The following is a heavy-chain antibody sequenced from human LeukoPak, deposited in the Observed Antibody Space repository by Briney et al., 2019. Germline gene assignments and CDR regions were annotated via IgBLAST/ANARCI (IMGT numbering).Heavy chain of an antibody. CDR1: GFSFTSHY. D-gene: IGHD3-10*01. CDR3: VRGTSGGYDL. CDR2: INEDGSFA. V-gene: IGHV3-74*01. Sequence: PGGSLRLSCAASGFSFTSHYLYWVRQAAGKGLVSVSRINEDGSFADYADSVRGRFTASRDNARGMLYLEMNSLRADDTAVYYCVRGTSGGYDLWGQGTLVTVSS. J-gene: IGHJ4*02.